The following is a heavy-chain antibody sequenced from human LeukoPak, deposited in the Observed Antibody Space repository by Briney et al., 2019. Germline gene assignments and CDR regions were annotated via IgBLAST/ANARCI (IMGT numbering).Heavy chain of an antibody. Sequence: RGESLKISCKGSGYSFTSYWFGWVRQMPGKGLEWMGIIYPGDSDTRYSPSFQGQVTISADKSISTAYLQWSSLKASDTAMYYCATPSRYYDSSGYFRAFDIWGQGTMVTVSS. V-gene: IGHV5-51*01. J-gene: IGHJ3*02. CDR2: IYPGDSDT. CDR1: GYSFTSYW. CDR3: ATPSRYYDSSGYFRAFDI. D-gene: IGHD3-22*01.